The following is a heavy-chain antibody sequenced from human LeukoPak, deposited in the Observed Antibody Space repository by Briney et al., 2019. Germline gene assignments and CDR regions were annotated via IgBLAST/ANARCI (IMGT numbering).Heavy chain of an antibody. CDR2: IYPGDSDT. D-gene: IGHD6-19*01. V-gene: IGHV5-51*01. J-gene: IGHJ4*02. CDR1: GYSFTSYW. Sequence: GESLKISCKGSGYSFTSYWIGWVRQMPGKGLEWMGIIYPGDSDTRYSPSFQGQVTISADKSISTAYLQWSRLKASDTAMYYCARPRGSSGWQLDYWGQGTLVTVSS. CDR3: ARPRGSSGWQLDY.